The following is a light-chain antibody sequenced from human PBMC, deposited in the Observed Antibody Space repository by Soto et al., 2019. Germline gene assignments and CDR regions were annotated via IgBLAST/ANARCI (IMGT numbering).Light chain of an antibody. CDR2: AAS. CDR1: QAIDTY. V-gene: IGKV1-9*01. CDR3: QQLNSFPFI. Sequence: DIQLTQSQSFLSVSVGDRVTITCRASQAIDTYLAWYQQKPGKAPKLLIYAASLLQSGVPSRFSGSGSGTEFTLTINSLQPEDFASYYCQQLNSFPFIFGQGTRLEIK. J-gene: IGKJ5*01.